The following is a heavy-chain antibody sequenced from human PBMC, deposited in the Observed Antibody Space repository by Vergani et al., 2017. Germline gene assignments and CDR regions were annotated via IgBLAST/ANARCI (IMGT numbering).Heavy chain of an antibody. CDR2: IRSDESRR. V-gene: IGHV3-30*02. J-gene: IGHJ4*02. D-gene: IGHD2-15*01. Sequence: QVQLVESGGGVVQPGGSLTLSCAASGFTFNSYGMHWVRQAPGKGLEWVASIRSDESRRYYGDSMEGPFTISRDNSKNTLYLQMKSLRPEDTAVYYCAKEGGGYCSGGTCYPEYWGQGTLGIVSS. CDR3: AKEGGGYCSGGTCYPEY. CDR1: GFTFNSYG.